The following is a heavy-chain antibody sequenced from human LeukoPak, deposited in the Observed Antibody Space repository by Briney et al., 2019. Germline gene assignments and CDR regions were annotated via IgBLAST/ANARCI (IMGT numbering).Heavy chain of an antibody. V-gene: IGHV3-30*02. CDR3: AKDDSGYDGFDY. D-gene: IGHD5-12*01. CDR2: IRYDGSNK. Sequence: PGGSLRLSCAASGFTFSSYGMHWVRQAPGKGLEWVAFIRYDGSNKYYADSVKGRFTISRDNSKNTLYLQMNSLRAEGTAVYHCAKDDSGYDGFDYWGQGTLVTVSS. J-gene: IGHJ4*02. CDR1: GFTFSSYG.